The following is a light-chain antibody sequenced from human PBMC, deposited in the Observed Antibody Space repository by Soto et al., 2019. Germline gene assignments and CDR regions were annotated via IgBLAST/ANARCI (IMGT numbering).Light chain of an antibody. CDR3: HQYESATST. J-gene: IGKJ4*02. Sequence: IVLTKSPGALSLSPGERATLAXRASQPISKHRYLAWYQQKXGQAPRXXXACXSRMATGSPDRLSGSGSVTDFTLPISRLDPEYFAVYYCHQYESATSTFGGGTKVDIK. CDR2: CXS. CDR1: QPISKHRY. V-gene: IGKV3-20*01.